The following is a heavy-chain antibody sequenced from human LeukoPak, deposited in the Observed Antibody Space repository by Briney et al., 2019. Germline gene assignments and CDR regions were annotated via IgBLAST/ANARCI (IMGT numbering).Heavy chain of an antibody. CDR3: ARHIDGYIHFDY. V-gene: IGHV4-59*08. J-gene: IGHJ4*02. CDR1: GGSISSYY. CDR2: IYYSGST. Sequence: PSETLSLTCTVSGGSISSYYWSWIRQPPGKGLEWIGYIYYSGSTNYNPSLKSRVTISVDTSKNQFSLKLSSVTAADTAVYYCARHIDGYIHFDYWGQGTLVTVSS. D-gene: IGHD5-24*01.